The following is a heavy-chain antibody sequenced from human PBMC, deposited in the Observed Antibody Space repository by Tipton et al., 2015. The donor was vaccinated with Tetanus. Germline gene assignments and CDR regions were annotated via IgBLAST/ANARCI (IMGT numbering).Heavy chain of an antibody. CDR3: ARANYDFSMKGPFDS. Sequence: LRLSCTVSGDSLRTGDRNWSWIRQPPGKGLEWLAYVSSSGSTNSDYFLKSRITISRDTSTNQYFLNLSSVTPADTAVYFCARANYDFSMKGPFDSWGQGLMVVVSA. CDR2: VSSSGST. CDR1: GDSLRTGDRN. D-gene: IGHD3-3*01. V-gene: IGHV4-61*08. J-gene: IGHJ4*02.